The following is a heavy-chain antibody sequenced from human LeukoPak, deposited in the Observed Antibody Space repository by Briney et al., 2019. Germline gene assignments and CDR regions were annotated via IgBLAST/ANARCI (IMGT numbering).Heavy chain of an antibody. J-gene: IGHJ4*02. CDR2: SSPTGDIT. CDR1: GGSFSGNY. CDR3: ARVPDFIARPCDS. D-gene: IGHD2-21*01. Sequence: PSETLSLTCAVYGGSFSGNYWTLIRQTPGRGLEWIGESSPTGDITGYNSSLKGRATISVDSSKKQFSLKLTAVTAADTGVYYCARVPDFIARPCDSWGPGTLVTVSS. V-gene: IGHV4-34*01.